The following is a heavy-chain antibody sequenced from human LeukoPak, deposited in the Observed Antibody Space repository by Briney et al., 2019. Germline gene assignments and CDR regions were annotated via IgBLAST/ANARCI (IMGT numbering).Heavy chain of an antibody. J-gene: IGHJ6*02. CDR1: GFTFSRTS. Sequence: GGSLRLSCAASGFTFSRTSMHWVRQSPGKGLEWMAVISFDGGTKYYADSVKGRLTVSRDNSKKALYLQMNSLRTEDTAVYFCARGLTAIRGIEYSYYGMDVWGQGTTVTVSS. D-gene: IGHD3-10*01. V-gene: IGHV3-30-3*01. CDR2: ISFDGGTK. CDR3: ARGLTAIRGIEYSYYGMDV.